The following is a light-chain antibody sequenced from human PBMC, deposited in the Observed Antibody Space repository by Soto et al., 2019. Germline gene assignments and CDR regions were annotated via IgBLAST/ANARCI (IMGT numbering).Light chain of an antibody. CDR1: QSVLYSSNNKNY. J-gene: IGKJ1*01. V-gene: IGKV4-1*01. Sequence: DIVMTQSPDSLAVSLGDRATINCKSSQSVLYSSNNKNYLAWYQQKPGQPPKLPIYWASTRESGVPDRFSGSGSGTDFTLTISSLQAEDVAVYYCQQYYSTPQTFGQGTKVDIK. CDR2: WAS. CDR3: QQYYSTPQT.